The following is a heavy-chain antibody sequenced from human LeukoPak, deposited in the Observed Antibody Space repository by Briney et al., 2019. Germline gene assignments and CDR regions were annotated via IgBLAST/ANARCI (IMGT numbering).Heavy chain of an antibody. D-gene: IGHD5-18*01. CDR1: GVSLSTSGVG. Sequence: ESGPTLANPTPALTLTFSLSGVSLSTSGVGEGWIRQPPVKALEWLALIYWDDDSRYSPSLKCRLTIAKDTSKTHVVLTLTNMDSVDTATYYCAHSQLFSYGSFHDAYVIWGLGMLVTVSS. V-gene: IGHV2-5*02. J-gene: IGHJ3*02. CDR2: IYWDDDS. CDR3: AHSQLFSYGSFHDAYVI.